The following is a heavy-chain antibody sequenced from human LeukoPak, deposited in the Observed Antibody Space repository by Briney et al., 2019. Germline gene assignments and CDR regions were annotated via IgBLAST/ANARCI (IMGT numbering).Heavy chain of an antibody. D-gene: IGHD4-23*01. CDR1: GFTFSSYS. CDR2: ISSSSSTI. Sequence: PGGSLRLSCAASGFTFSSYSMNWVRQAPGKGLEWVSYISSSSSTIYYADSVKGRFTISRDNAKNSQYLQMNSLRAEDTAVYYCARDGGPWTTVAIVYYFDYWGQGTLVTVSS. CDR3: ARDGGPWTTVAIVYYFDY. J-gene: IGHJ4*02. V-gene: IGHV3-48*04.